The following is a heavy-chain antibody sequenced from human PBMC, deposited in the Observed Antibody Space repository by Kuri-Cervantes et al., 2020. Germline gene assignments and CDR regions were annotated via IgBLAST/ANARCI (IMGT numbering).Heavy chain of an antibody. V-gene: IGHV3-11*01. D-gene: IGHD3-3*01. J-gene: IGHJ4*02. CDR2: ISSSGSTR. CDR3: ARVTMGISIFGVIDY. Sequence: LSLTCAATGFIFNNYAMSWVRQAPGKGLEWVSYISSSGSTRYHADSVKGRFTISRDNAKNSLYLQMNSLRAEDTAVYYCARVTMGISIFGVIDYWGQGTLVTVSS. CDR1: GFIFNNYA.